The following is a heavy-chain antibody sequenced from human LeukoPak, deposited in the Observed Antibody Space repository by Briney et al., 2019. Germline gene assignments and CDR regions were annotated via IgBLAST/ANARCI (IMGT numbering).Heavy chain of an antibody. CDR3: ARDSSGWYFDY. D-gene: IGHD6-19*01. CDR2: IYYSGST. Sequence: PSETLSLTCTVSGGSISSYYWSWIRQPPGKGLEWIGYIYYSGSTNYNPSLKSRDTISVDTSKNQFSLKLSSVTAADTAVYYCARDSSGWYFDYWGQGTLVTVSS. V-gene: IGHV4-59*01. CDR1: GGSISSYY. J-gene: IGHJ4*02.